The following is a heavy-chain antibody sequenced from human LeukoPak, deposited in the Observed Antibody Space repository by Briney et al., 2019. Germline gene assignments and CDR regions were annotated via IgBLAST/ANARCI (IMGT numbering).Heavy chain of an antibody. V-gene: IGHV4-39*07. CDR3: ASAQQQLVPTNFDY. CDR2: IYYSGST. CDR1: GGSISSSSYY. D-gene: IGHD6-13*01. J-gene: IGHJ4*02. Sequence: SETLSLTCTVSGGSISSSSYYWGWIRQPPGKGLEWIGSIYYSGSTYYNPSLKSRVTISVDTSKNQFSLKLSSVTAADTAVYYCASAQQQLVPTNFDYWGQGTLVTVSS.